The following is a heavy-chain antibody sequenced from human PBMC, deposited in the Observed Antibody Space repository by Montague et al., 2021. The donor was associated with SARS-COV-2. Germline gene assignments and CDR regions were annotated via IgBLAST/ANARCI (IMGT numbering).Heavy chain of an antibody. V-gene: IGHV4-59*03. CDR2: IYFSGTT. CDR3: AVMTRMTTSFYI. CDR1: GGSISSYY. D-gene: IGHD4-17*01. J-gene: IGHJ4*02. Sequence: SETLSLTCTVSGGSISSYYWSWIRQPPGKGLEWIGYIYFSGTTSYNPSLKSRVTISVDTSKNQFSLRLSSVTAVDTAVYYCAVMTRMTTSFYIWGQGTPVSVSS.